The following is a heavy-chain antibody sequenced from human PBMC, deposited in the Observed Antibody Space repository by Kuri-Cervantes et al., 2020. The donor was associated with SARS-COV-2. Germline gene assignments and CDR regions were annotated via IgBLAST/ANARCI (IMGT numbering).Heavy chain of an antibody. V-gene: IGHV1-69*13. D-gene: IGHD2-2*01. CDR1: GGTFSSYA. J-gene: IGHJ5*02. Sequence: SVKVSCKASGGTFSSYAISWVRQAPGQGLEWMGGIIPIFGTANYAQKFQGRVTITADESTSTAYMELSSLRSEDTAVYYCATSGSPVPALNWFDPWGQGTLVTVSS. CDR3: ATSGSPVPALNWFDP. CDR2: IIPIFGTA.